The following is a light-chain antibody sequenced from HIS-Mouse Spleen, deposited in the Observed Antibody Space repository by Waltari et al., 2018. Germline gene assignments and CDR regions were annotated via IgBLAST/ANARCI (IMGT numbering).Light chain of an antibody. CDR2: EGS. J-gene: IGLJ3*02. Sequence: QSALTQPASVSGSPGKSITISCTGTHRYGGSYNLVSWYQQPPGKAPKLMIYEGSKRPSGVSNRFSGSKSGNTASLTISGLQAEDEADYYCCSYAGSSTLVFGGGTKLTVL. CDR1: HRYGGSYNL. CDR3: CSYAGSSTLV. V-gene: IGLV2-23*01.